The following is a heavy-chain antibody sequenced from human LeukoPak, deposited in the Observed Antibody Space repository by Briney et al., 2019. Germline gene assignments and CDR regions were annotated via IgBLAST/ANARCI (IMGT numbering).Heavy chain of an antibody. CDR2: VYYTGSS. V-gene: IGHV4-59*01. CDR1: VDSIRSYY. Sequence: SETLSLTCAVPVDSIRSYYWNWIRQSPGKGLEWIGYVYYTGSSNYHPSLRGRVTMSVDMSRSQVSLTLRSVRGADTAVYYCAGSSKWYFFEFWGQGTRVTVSS. D-gene: IGHD2-2*01. CDR3: AGSSKWYFFEF. J-gene: IGHJ4*02.